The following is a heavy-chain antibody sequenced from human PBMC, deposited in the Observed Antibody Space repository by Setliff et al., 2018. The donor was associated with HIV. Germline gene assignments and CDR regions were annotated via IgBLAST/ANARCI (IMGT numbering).Heavy chain of an antibody. J-gene: IGHJ4*02. V-gene: IGHV3-21*01. CDR1: GFTFSNAW. D-gene: IGHD2-2*01. CDR2: ISSISTYI. Sequence: GGSLRLSCAASGFTFSNAWMSWVRQAPGKGLEWVSSISSISTYIYYADSVKGRFTISRDNAKNTLYLQMNSLRAEDTAVYYCARGKIVVVPAAMRPFDYWGQGTLVTVSS. CDR3: ARGKIVVVPAAMRPFDY.